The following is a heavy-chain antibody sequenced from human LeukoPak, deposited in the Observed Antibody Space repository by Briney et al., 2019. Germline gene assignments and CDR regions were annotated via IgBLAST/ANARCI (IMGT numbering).Heavy chain of an antibody. CDR2: IYSGGST. Sequence: GGSLRLSCAASGFTVSNMYMSWVHQAPGKGLEWVSVIYSGGSTHYADSVKGRFTISRDNSKKTLYIQMNSLRAEDTAVYYCARAWGPYPYFDYWGQGTLVTVSS. CDR1: GFTVSNMY. V-gene: IGHV3-66*01. J-gene: IGHJ4*02. CDR3: ARAWGPYPYFDY. D-gene: IGHD3-16*01.